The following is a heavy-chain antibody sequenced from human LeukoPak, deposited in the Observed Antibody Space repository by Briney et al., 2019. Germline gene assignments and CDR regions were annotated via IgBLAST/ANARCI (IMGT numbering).Heavy chain of an antibody. D-gene: IGHD3-22*01. Sequence: GGSLRLSCAAPGFTFSSYAMSWVRQAPGKGLEWVSAISGSGGSTYYADSVKGRFTISRDNSKNTLYLQMNSLRAEDTAVYYCAKALNYYYDSSGYYYGFDYWGQGTLVTVSS. V-gene: IGHV3-23*01. CDR3: AKALNYYYDSSGYYYGFDY. CDR2: ISGSGGST. J-gene: IGHJ4*02. CDR1: GFTFSSYA.